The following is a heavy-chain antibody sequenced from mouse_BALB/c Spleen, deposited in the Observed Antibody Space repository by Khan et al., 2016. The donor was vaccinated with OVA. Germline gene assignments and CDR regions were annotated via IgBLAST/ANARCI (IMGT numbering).Heavy chain of an antibody. Sequence: QVQLQQSGAELVKAGASVKMSCKASGYTFTSYWMHWVKQRLGQGLEWFAETNPTNGRTYYNEKFKRKATLTVDKSSSIAYMLLSGPTFEDSAVYYCARIKKIVATYFDYWGQGTTLTVSS. CDR3: ARIKKIVATYFDY. CDR1: GYTFTSYW. J-gene: IGHJ2*01. CDR2: TNPTNGRT. D-gene: IGHD1-1*01. V-gene: IGHV1S81*02.